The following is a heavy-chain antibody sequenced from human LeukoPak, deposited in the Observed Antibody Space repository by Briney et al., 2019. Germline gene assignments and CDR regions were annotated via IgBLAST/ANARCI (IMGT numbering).Heavy chain of an antibody. Sequence: PGRSLRLSCAASGFIFSNYGMHWVRQAPGKGLEWVAVIWYDGNNKYYADSVKGRFTISRDNSKNTLYLQMNSLRAEDTALYYCSRGGVVAGSDYWGQGTLVTVSS. J-gene: IGHJ4*02. D-gene: IGHD2-15*01. CDR1: GFIFSNYG. CDR3: SRGGVVAGSDY. CDR2: IWYDGNNK. V-gene: IGHV3-33*01.